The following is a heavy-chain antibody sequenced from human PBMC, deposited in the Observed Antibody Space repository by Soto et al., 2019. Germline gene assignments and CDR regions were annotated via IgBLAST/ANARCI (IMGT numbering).Heavy chain of an antibody. Sequence: QVKLVQSGAEVKKPGASVKVSCKASGDTFTNYGINWVRQATGQGLEWMGRMNPNSGNTGYAQKFQGRVTMTRNTSITTAYMELSSLRSEDTAVYYCARGRNGMDVWGQGTTVTVSS. J-gene: IGHJ6*02. V-gene: IGHV1-8*01. CDR2: MNPNSGNT. CDR1: GDTFTNYG. CDR3: ARGRNGMDV.